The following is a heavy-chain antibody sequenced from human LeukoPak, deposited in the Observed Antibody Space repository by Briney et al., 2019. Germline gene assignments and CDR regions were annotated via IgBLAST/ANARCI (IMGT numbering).Heavy chain of an antibody. D-gene: IGHD6-13*01. CDR1: GFAFSSYA. J-gene: IGHJ4*02. V-gene: IGHV3-30-3*01. CDR3: ARVKGGIAAAGNYFDY. CDR2: VSYDGGSK. Sequence: GGSLRLSCAAPGFAFSSYAMHWVRQGPGKGLEWVALVSYDGGSKYYADSVKGRITISRDNSKNTLHLQMNSLRTEDTAVYYCARVKGGIAAAGNYFDYWGQGTLVTVSS.